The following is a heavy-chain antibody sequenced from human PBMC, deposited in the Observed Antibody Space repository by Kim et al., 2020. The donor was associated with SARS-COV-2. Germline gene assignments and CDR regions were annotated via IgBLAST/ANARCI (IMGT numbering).Heavy chain of an antibody. D-gene: IGHD3-10*01. CDR1: GYTFTSYD. V-gene: IGHV1-8*02. Sequence: ASVKVSCKASGYTFTSYDINWVRQATGQGLEWMGWMNPNSGNTGYAQKFQGRVTMTRNTSISTAYMELSSLRSEDTAVYYCARGATTYGSGSYYNLLSFGRVSPGGYYYGMDVWGQGTTVTVSS. CDR2: MNPNSGNT. J-gene: IGHJ6*02. CDR3: ARGATTYGSGSYYNLLSFGRVSPGGYYYGMDV.